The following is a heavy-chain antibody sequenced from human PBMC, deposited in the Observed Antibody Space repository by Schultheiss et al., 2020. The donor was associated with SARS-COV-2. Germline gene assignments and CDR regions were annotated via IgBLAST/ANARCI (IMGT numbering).Heavy chain of an antibody. J-gene: IGHJ3*02. D-gene: IGHD3-10*01. Sequence: SETLSLTCTVSGGSISSGGYYWSWIRQHPGKGLEWIGYIYYSGSTNYNPSLKSRVTISVDTSKNQFSLKLSSVTAADTAVYYCARGDLWFGELDGFDIWGQGTMVTVSS. V-gene: IGHV4-61*08. CDR3: ARGDLWFGELDGFDI. CDR2: IYYSGST. CDR1: GGSISSGGYY.